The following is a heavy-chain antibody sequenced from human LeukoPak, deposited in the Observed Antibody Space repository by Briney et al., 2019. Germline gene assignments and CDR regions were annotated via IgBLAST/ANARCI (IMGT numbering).Heavy chain of an antibody. J-gene: IGHJ4*02. CDR2: IKEDGSEK. Sequence: PGGSLRLSCAASGFTVSSYWLRWVRQAPGKGPEWVANIKEDGSEKYYLDSVKGRFTVSRDNARNSLYLQMNSLRVEDTAVYYCARDRGYDSADHWGQGTLVTVSS. CDR1: GFTVSSYW. D-gene: IGHD5-12*01. CDR3: ARDRGYDSADH. V-gene: IGHV3-7*01.